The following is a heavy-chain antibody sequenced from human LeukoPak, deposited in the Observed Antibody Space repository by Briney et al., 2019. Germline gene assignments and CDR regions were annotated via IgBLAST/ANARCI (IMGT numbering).Heavy chain of an antibody. D-gene: IGHD4-17*01. J-gene: IGHJ4*02. Sequence: PGGSLRLSCAASGFTFSSYGMHWVRQAPGKGLEWVAVIWYDGSNKYYADSVKGRFTISRDNSKNTLYLQMNSLRAEDTAVYYCARDQAPYGDYVPTYWGQGTLVTVSS. CDR1: GFTFSSYG. CDR2: IWYDGSNK. V-gene: IGHV3-33*01. CDR3: ARDQAPYGDYVPTY.